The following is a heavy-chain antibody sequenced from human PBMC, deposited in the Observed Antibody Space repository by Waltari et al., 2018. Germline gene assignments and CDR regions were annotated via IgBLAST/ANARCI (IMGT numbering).Heavy chain of an antibody. J-gene: IGHJ3*02. CDR3: ARVGADDAFDI. V-gene: IGHV1-8*01. D-gene: IGHD1-26*01. CDR1: GYTLSSYD. CDR2: MNPNSGNT. Sequence: QVQLVQSGAEVKKPGASVKVSCKASGYTLSSYDINWVRQATGQGREWMGWMNPNSGNTGYPQKCQGRVTMTRNTSISTAYMELSSLRSEDTAVYYCARVGADDAFDIWGQGTTVTVSS.